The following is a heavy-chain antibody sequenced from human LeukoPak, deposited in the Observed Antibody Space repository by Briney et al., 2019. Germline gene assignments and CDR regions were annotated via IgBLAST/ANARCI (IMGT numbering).Heavy chain of an antibody. V-gene: IGHV3-23*01. CDR1: GFTFNSYA. D-gene: IGHD2-15*01. CDR2: ISGSGGST. CDR3: AKDESVSSVVAAFDY. Sequence: PGGSLRLSCAASGFTFNSYAMNWVRQAPGKGLEWVSAISGSGGSTYYADSVKGRFTISRDNSKNTLHLQMNSLRAEDTAVYYCAKDESVSSVVAAFDYWGQGTLVTVSS. J-gene: IGHJ4*02.